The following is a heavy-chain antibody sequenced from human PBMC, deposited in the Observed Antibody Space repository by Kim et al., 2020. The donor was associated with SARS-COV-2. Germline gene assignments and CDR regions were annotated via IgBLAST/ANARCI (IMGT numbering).Heavy chain of an antibody. V-gene: IGHV3-23*01. CDR2: IRGSGTNS. J-gene: IGHJ3*01. CDR3: ARDRAPSSTIVAPDSFDV. Sequence: GGSLRLSCTISGFTFSNYAMSWVRQAPGKGLEWVAVIRGSGTNSYYADSVEGRFTISRDNSRNTLYLDMNGLRADDTGVYFCARDRAPSSTIVAPDSFDVWGQGTTVAVSS. CDR1: GFTFSNYA. D-gene: IGHD3-22*01.